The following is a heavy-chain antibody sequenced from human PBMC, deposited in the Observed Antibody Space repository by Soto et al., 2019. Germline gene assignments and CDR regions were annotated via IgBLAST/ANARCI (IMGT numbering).Heavy chain of an antibody. J-gene: IGHJ6*02. CDR3: ARDYRGVVTLWGSYYYYGMDV. D-gene: IGHD3-3*01. V-gene: IGHV1-69*13. CDR2: IIPIFGTA. CDR1: GGTFSSYA. Sequence: SVNVSCKASGGTFSSYAISWVRQAPGQGLEWMGGIIPIFGTANYAQKFQGRVTITADESTSTAYMELSSLRSEDTAVYYCARDYRGVVTLWGSYYYYGMDVWGQGTTVTVSS.